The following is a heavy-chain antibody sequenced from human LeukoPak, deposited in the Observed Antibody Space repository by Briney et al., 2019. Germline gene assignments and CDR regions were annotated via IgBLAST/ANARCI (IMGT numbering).Heavy chain of an antibody. D-gene: IGHD2-15*01. CDR2: ISSSSSYI. V-gene: IGHV3-21*01. CDR1: GFTFSSYS. J-gene: IGHJ4*02. Sequence: PGGSLRLACAASGFTFSSYSMNWVRQAPGKGLEWVSSISSSSSYIYYADSVKGRFTISRDNAKNSLYLQMNSLRAEDTAVYYCARDMVVAAKASDYWGQGTLVTVSS. CDR3: ARDMVVAAKASDY.